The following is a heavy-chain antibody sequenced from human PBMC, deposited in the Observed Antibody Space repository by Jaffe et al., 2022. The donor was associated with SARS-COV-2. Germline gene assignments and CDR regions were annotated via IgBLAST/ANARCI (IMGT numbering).Heavy chain of an antibody. CDR3: ARTYVDTAIDY. V-gene: IGHV3-33*01. Sequence: QVQLVESGGGVVQPGRSLRLSCAASGFTFSSYGMHWVRQAPGKGLEWVAVIWYDGSNKYYADSVKGRFTISRDNSKNTLYLQMNSLRAEDTAVYYCARTYVDTAIDYWGQGTLVTVSS. J-gene: IGHJ4*02. D-gene: IGHD5-18*01. CDR2: IWYDGSNK. CDR1: GFTFSSYG.